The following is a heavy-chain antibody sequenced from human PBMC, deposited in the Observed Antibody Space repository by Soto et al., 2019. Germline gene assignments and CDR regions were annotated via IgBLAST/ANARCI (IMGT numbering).Heavy chain of an antibody. CDR3: AREGASGSHIGY. CDR1: GGTFSSYA. D-gene: IGHD2-21*01. J-gene: IGHJ4*02. Sequence: QVQLVQSGAEVKKPGSSVKVSCKASGGTFSSYAISWVRRAPGQGLEWMGGIIPIFGTANSAQKFQGRVTITADESTSTAYMELSSLRSEDMAVYYCAREGASGSHIGYWGQGTLVTVSS. CDR2: IIPIFGTA. V-gene: IGHV1-69*01.